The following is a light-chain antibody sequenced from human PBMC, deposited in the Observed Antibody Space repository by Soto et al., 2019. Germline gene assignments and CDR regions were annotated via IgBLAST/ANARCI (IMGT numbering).Light chain of an antibody. CDR1: QSVSSN. CDR2: GAS. Sequence: EIVMTQSPATLSASPGERATLSCRASQSVSSNLAWYQQKPGQAPRLLIYGASTRATTIPARFSGSGSGTEFTLTISSLQSEDVAVYYCQQYHHWPVTFGGGTKVEIK. CDR3: QQYHHWPVT. V-gene: IGKV3-15*01. J-gene: IGKJ4*01.